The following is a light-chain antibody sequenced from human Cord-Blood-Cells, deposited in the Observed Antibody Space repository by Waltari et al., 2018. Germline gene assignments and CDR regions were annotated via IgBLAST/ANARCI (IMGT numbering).Light chain of an antibody. CDR3: QQYNSYSYT. Sequence: QRTQSPSTLSASVGDRVTITYRASQSISSWLAWYQQKPGKAPKLLIYDASSLESGVPSRFSGSGSGTEFTLTISSLQPDDFATYYCQQYNSYSYTFGQGTKLEIK. CDR2: DAS. CDR1: QSISSW. V-gene: IGKV1-5*01. J-gene: IGKJ2*01.